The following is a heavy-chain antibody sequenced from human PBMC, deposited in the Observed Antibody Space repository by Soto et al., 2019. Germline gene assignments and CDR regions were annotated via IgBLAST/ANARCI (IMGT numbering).Heavy chain of an antibody. J-gene: IGHJ6*02. CDR1: GAFISRYY. Sequence: ETLSLTCTVSGAFISRYYWSWIRQSPGKGLEWIGYLYNTGSTIYNPSLKSRFTISRDNSKNTLYLQMGSLRAEDMAVYYCARGIAGSVYGMDVWGQGTTVTVSS. V-gene: IGHV4-59*01. CDR3: ARGIAGSVYGMDV. CDR2: LYNTGST. D-gene: IGHD2-15*01.